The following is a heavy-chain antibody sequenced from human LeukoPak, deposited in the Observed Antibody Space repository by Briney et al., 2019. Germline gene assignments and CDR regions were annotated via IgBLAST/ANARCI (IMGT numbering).Heavy chain of an antibody. D-gene: IGHD2-15*01. CDR2: ISSSGRII. Sequence: GGSLRLSCSASGFTFSSYEMNWVRQAPGKGLEWVSYISSSGRIIYYADCVKGRFTISRDNAKSSLFLQMNSLRAEDTAVYYCARDCSGGSYYGSDYWGQGTLVTVSS. V-gene: IGHV3-48*03. J-gene: IGHJ4*02. CDR3: ARDCSGGSYYGSDY. CDR1: GFTFSSYE.